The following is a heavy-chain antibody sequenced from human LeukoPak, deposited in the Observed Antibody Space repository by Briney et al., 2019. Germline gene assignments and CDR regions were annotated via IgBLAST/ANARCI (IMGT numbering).Heavy chain of an antibody. J-gene: IGHJ6*02. V-gene: IGHV1-3*01. CDR3: ARALGYCSSTSCYNYYYYGMDV. Sequence: GASVNVSCKASGYTFTSYAMHWVRQAPGQRLEWMGWINAGNGNTKYSQKFQGRVTITRDTSASTAYMELSSLRSEDTAVYYCARALGYCSSTSCYNYYYYGMDVWGQGTTVTVSS. CDR2: INAGNGNT. CDR1: GYTFTSYA. D-gene: IGHD2-2*02.